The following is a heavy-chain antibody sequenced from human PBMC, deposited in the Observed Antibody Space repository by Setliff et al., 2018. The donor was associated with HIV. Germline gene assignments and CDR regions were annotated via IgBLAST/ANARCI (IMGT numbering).Heavy chain of an antibody. CDR1: GASISSGGYY. D-gene: IGHD2-15*01. J-gene: IGHJ4*02. CDR3: ARLGTRTVAADADFDS. CDR2: IYYTGTT. V-gene: IGHV4-31*03. Sequence: TLSLTCTVSGASISSGGYYWSWIRQYPVKGLEWIGYIYYTGTTFYNPSLESRLIISLDTPKNQFSLRLTSVTAADTAVYYCARLGTRTVAADADFDSWGQGALVTVSS.